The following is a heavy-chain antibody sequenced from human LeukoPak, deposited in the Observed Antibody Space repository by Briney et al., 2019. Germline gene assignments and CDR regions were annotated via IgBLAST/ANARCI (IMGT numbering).Heavy chain of an antibody. Sequence: GGSLRLSCAASGFTFSNAWMTWVRQAPGKGLEWVGLIKSKTDGGAADYAAPVKGRFTISRDNAKNTLYVQMNSLRAEDTAVYYCTTNPIGGFDYWGQGTLVTVSS. CDR2: IKSKTDGGAA. D-gene: IGHD3-3*01. CDR3: TTNPIGGFDY. CDR1: GFTFSNAW. V-gene: IGHV3-15*05. J-gene: IGHJ4*02.